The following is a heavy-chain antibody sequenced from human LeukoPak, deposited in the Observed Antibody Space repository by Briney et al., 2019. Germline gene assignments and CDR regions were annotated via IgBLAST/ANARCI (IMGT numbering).Heavy chain of an antibody. CDR3: AGRGVWFGELLDS. Sequence: PSETLSLTCTVPGGSISSSSYYWGWIRQPPGKGLEWIGSIYYIGSTYYNPSLKSRVTISVDTSKNQFSLKLSSVTAADTDAYYCAGRGVWFGELLDSWGQGTLVTVSS. CDR1: GGSISSSSYY. J-gene: IGHJ4*02. D-gene: IGHD3-10*01. CDR2: IYYIGST. V-gene: IGHV4-39*01.